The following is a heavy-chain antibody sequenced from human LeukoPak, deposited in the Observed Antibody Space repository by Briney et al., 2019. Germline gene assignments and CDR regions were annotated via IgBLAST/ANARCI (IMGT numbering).Heavy chain of an antibody. D-gene: IGHD3-10*01. CDR1: GYTFTNYY. V-gene: IGHV1-2*02. J-gene: IGHJ5*02. CDR2: INPNSGGT. Sequence: ASVKVSCKTSGYTFTNYYMHWVRQAPGQGLEWMGWINPNSGGTNYAQKFQGRVTMTRDTSISTAYMELSRLRSDDTAVYYCARESRARSVWFDPWGQGTLVTVSS. CDR3: ARESRARSVWFDP.